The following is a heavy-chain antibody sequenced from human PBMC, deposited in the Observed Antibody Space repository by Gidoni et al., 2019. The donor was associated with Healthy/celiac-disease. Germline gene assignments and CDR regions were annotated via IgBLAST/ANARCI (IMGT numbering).Heavy chain of an antibody. CDR2: IYPGDSDT. CDR3: ARHPVVPAVAYGMDV. V-gene: IGHV5-51*01. CDR1: GYSFTSYW. J-gene: IGHJ6*02. D-gene: IGHD2-2*01. Sequence: EVQLVQSGAEVKKLGESLKISCKGSGYSFTSYWNGWVRQMPGKGLEWMVSIYPGDSDTRYRPSFQGQVTISADKSSSTAYLQWSSLKASDTAMYYCARHPVVPAVAYGMDVWGQGTTVTVSS.